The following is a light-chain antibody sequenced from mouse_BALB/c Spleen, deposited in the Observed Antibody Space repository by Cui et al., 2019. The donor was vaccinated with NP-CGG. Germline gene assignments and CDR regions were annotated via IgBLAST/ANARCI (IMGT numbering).Light chain of an antibody. CDR1: TGAVTTSNY. V-gene: IGLV1*01. CDR2: GTN. CDR3: ALWYSNHWV. J-gene: IGLJ1*01. Sequence: AVVTQESPPTTSPGETVTLTFRSSTGAVTTSNYANWFQEKPDHLFTGLIGGTNNRVPGVPARFSGSLIGDKASLTITGAQTEDEAIYFCALWYSNHWVFGGGTKLTVL.